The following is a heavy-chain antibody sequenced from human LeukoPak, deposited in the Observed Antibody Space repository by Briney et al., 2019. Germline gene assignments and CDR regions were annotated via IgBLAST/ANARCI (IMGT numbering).Heavy chain of an antibody. J-gene: IGHJ6*03. CDR3: TRGSVAYYYMDV. Sequence: SETLSRTCTVSGGSISNYYWHWIRQPPGKGLEWIGYIYYSGSTNYNPSLKSRVTISVDTSKNQFSLKLSSVTAADTAVYYCTRGSVAYYYMDVWGKGTTVTISS. CDR1: GGSISNYY. D-gene: IGHD2-15*01. V-gene: IGHV4-59*01. CDR2: IYYSGST.